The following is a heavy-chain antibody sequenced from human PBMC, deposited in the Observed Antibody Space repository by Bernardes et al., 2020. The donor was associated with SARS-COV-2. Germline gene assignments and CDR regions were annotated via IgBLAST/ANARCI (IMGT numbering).Heavy chain of an antibody. J-gene: IGHJ4*02. CDR1: GFTFSSYC. CDR2: INEDGSFT. Sequence: GGSLRLSCAASGFTFSSYCMHWVRQVPGKGLVWVSRINEDGSFTSYADSVKGRFTISRDNAKNTLYLQMNSLRVEDTAVYYCGRDLGGKAGYWGQGILVTVSS. D-gene: IGHD2-15*01. V-gene: IGHV3-74*01. CDR3: GRDLGGKAGY.